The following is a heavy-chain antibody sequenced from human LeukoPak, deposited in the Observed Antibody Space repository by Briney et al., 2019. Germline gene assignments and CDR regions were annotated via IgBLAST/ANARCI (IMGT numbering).Heavy chain of an antibody. Sequence: GGSLRLSCVASGFTLNSNWMSWVRQAPGKGLEWVANIKQDGSEKYYVDSVKGRFTISRDNAKNSLSLQMNSLRAEDTAVYYCARDKYYDRYFDSWGQGTLVTVSS. CDR2: IKQDGSEK. CDR1: GFTLNSNW. CDR3: ARDKYYDRYFDS. V-gene: IGHV3-7*01. J-gene: IGHJ4*02. D-gene: IGHD3-22*01.